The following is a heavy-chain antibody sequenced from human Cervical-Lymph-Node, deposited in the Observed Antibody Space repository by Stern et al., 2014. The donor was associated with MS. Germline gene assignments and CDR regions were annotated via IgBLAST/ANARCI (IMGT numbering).Heavy chain of an antibody. Sequence: EVHLVESGGGLVQPGGSLRLSCAASGFTFSSYAMSWVRQAPGKGLEWVSGISGSGGSTYYADSVKGRFTISRDNSKNTLYLQMNSLRAEDTAVYYCAKDRSDYDFWSGYPNWFDPWGQGTLVTVSS. D-gene: IGHD3-3*01. CDR3: AKDRSDYDFWSGYPNWFDP. V-gene: IGHV3-23*04. J-gene: IGHJ5*02. CDR1: GFTFSSYA. CDR2: ISGSGGST.